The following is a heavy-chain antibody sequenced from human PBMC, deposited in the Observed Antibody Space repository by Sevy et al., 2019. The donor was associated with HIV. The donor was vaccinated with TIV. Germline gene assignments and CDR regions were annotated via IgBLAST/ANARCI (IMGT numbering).Heavy chain of an antibody. D-gene: IGHD6-13*01. CDR1: GFTFSDYY. CDR3: ARARIAASAPDYFDY. J-gene: IGHJ4*02. V-gene: IGHV3-11*06. Sequence: GESLRLSCAASGFTFSDYYMSWIRQAPGKGLEWISYISSRNTYTNYADSVKGRFTISRDNAKNSLYLHMDSLRAEDTAVYYRARARIAASAPDYFDYWGQGTLVTVSS. CDR2: ISSRNTYT.